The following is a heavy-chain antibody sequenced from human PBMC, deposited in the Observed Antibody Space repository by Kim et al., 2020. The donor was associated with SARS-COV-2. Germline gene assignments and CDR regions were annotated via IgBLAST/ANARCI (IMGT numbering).Heavy chain of an antibody. J-gene: IGHJ6*01. CDR3: ARDRATYYDFCSGSDYG. CDR2: ISSNGGST. V-gene: IGHV3-64*01. D-gene: IGHD3-3*01. Sequence: GGSLRLSCAASGFTFSSYAMHWVRQAPGKGLEYVSAISSNGGSTYYANSVKGRFTISRDNSKNTLYLQMGSLRAEDMAVYYCARDRATYYDFCSGSDYG. CDR1: GFTFSSYA.